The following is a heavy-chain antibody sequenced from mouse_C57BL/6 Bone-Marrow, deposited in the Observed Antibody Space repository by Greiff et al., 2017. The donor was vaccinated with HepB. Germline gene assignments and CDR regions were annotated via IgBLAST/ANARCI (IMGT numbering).Heavy chain of an antibody. CDR1: GFTFSSYT. CDR2: ISGGGGNT. V-gene: IGHV5-9*01. D-gene: IGHD4-1*01. J-gene: IGHJ2*01. Sequence: DVQLVESGGGLVKPGGSLKLSCAASGFTFSSYTMSWVRQTPEKRLEWVATISGGGGNTYYPDSVKGRFTISRDNAKNTLYLQMSSLRSEDTALYYCARRNWDYFDYWGQGTTLTVSS. CDR3: ARRNWDYFDY.